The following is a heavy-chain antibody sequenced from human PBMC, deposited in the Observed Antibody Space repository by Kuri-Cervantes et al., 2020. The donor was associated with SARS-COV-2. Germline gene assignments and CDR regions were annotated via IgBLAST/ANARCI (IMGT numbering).Heavy chain of an antibody. CDR3: AREPGGWFDP. CDR2: ISSDGSIT. Sequence: GGSLRLSCAASGFTFDDYAVHWVRQAPGKGLVWVSRISSDGSITTYADSVKGRFTTSRDNAKNTLYLQMNSLRAEDTAVYYCAREPGGWFDPWGQGTLVTVSS. V-gene: IGHV3-74*01. J-gene: IGHJ5*02. CDR1: GFTFDDYA. D-gene: IGHD3-10*01.